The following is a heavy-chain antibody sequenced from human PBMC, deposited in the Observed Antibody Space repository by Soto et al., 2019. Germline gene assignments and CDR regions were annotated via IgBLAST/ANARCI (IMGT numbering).Heavy chain of an antibody. CDR2: IVPMNGSP. CDR3: SFAPNWTYQRNRY. D-gene: IGHD1-1*01. V-gene: IGHV1-69*01. CDR1: GATFYSSA. J-gene: IGHJ1*01. Sequence: VSCQDSGATFYSSAINRGRQAPGQGLEWMGGIVPMNGSPKYAQEFLGRVTISADASATTAYMDLSGLKSEDTAVYYCSFAPNWTYQRNRYCGRGTPVTVSS.